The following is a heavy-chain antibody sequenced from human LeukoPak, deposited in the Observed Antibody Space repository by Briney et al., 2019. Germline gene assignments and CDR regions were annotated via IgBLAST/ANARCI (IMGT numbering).Heavy chain of an antibody. J-gene: IGHJ3*02. Sequence: GESLKISCKGSGYIFTTYWIAWVRQMPGKGLEWMGIIYPGDSDTRYSPSFQGQVTISADKSISTAYLQWSSLKASDTAMYYCARSRGYGQSSDAFDIWGQGTIVTVSS. V-gene: IGHV5-51*01. CDR3: ARSRGYGQSSDAFDI. D-gene: IGHD5-18*01. CDR1: GYIFTTYW. CDR2: IYPGDSDT.